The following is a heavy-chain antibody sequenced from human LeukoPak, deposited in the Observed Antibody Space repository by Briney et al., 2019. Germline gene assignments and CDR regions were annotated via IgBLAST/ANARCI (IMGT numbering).Heavy chain of an antibody. CDR1: GFTSSSYA. Sequence: GGSLRLSCAASGFTSSSYAMHWVRQAPGKGLEWVAVISYDGSNKYYADSVKGRFTISRDNSKNTLYLQMNSLRAEDTAVYYCARDLKQQLVPYYYYYYGMDVWGQGTTVTVSS. CDR3: ARDLKQQLVPYYYYYYGMDV. CDR2: ISYDGSNK. J-gene: IGHJ6*02. V-gene: IGHV3-30-3*01. D-gene: IGHD6-13*01.